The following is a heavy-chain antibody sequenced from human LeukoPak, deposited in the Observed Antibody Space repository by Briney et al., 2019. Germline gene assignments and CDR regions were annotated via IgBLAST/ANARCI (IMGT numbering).Heavy chain of an antibody. Sequence: ASVKVSCKASGYIFTGYYMYWVRQAPGQGLEWMGWINPNSGGTNYAQKFQGRVTMTRDTSISTAYMELSRLRSDDTAVYYCAREGGYGDYYYYMDVWGKGTTVTVSS. CDR1: GYIFTGYY. J-gene: IGHJ6*03. CDR3: AREGGYGDYYYYMDV. V-gene: IGHV1-2*02. CDR2: INPNSGGT. D-gene: IGHD5-18*01.